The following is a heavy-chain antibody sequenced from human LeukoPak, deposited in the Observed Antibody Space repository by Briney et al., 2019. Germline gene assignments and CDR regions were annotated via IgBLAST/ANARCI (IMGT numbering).Heavy chain of an antibody. CDR3: ARGGGDYDFWSGYYSGQDAFDI. V-gene: IGHV1-46*01. Sequence: GASVKVSCKASGYTFTGYYMHWVRQAPGQGLEWMGIINPSGGSTSYAQKFQGRVTMTRDTSTSTVYMELSSLRSEDTAVYYCARGGGDYDFWSGYYSGQDAFDIWGQGTMVTVSS. J-gene: IGHJ3*02. D-gene: IGHD3-3*01. CDR2: INPSGGST. CDR1: GYTFTGYY.